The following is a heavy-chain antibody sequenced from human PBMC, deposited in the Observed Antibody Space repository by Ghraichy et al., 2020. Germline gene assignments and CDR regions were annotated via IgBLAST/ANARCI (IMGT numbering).Heavy chain of an antibody. CDR3: ARGGRGSNRNYYYYYYMDV. J-gene: IGHJ6*03. Sequence: SQTLSLTCAVYGGSFSGYYWSWIRQPPGKGLEWIGEINHSGSTNYNPSLKSRVTISVDTSKNQFSLKLSSVTAADTAVYYCARGGRGSNRNYYYYYYMDVWGKGTTVTVSS. CDR2: INHSGST. CDR1: GGSFSGYY. D-gene: IGHD4-11*01. V-gene: IGHV4-34*01.